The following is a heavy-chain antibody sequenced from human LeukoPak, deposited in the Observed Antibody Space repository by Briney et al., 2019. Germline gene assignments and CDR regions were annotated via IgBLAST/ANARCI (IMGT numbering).Heavy chain of an antibody. J-gene: IGHJ4*02. Sequence: GASVKVSCKASGYTFTGYYMHWVRQAPGQGLEWMGWINPNSGDANYAQKFQGRVTMTRDTSISTAYMELSRLRSDDTAVYYCASSLGSYYHFDYWGQGTLVTVSS. CDR2: INPNSGDA. CDR1: GYTFTGYY. V-gene: IGHV1-2*02. D-gene: IGHD1-26*01. CDR3: ASSLGSYYHFDY.